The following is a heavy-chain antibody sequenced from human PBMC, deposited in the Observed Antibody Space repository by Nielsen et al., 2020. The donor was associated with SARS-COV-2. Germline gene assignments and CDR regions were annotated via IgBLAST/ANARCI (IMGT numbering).Heavy chain of an antibody. J-gene: IGHJ4*02. CDR3: ARGNGWGSYFDY. Sequence: GESLKISCAASGFTFSTYWMHWVRQVPGKGLVWVSGINSDGGSTKYVDSVKGRFTISRNNSKNTLYLHMNSLRAEDTAVYYCARGNGWGSYFDYWGQGTLVTVSS. D-gene: IGHD7-27*01. CDR2: INSDGGST. CDR1: GFTFSTYW. V-gene: IGHV3-74*03.